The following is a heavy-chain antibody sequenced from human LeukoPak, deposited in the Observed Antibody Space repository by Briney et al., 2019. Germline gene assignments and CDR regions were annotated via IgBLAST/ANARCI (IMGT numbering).Heavy chain of an antibody. CDR2: IKQDGSEK. V-gene: IGHV3-7*01. Sequence: GGSLRLSCAASGFTFSSYWLSWVRQAPGKGLEWVANIKQDGSEKYYADSVKGRFTISRDNAKNSLYLQMNSLRAEDTAVYYCAREGPQDDFWSGINYYYYYYMDVWGKGTTVTVSS. J-gene: IGHJ6*03. CDR3: AREGPQDDFWSGINYYYYYYMDV. D-gene: IGHD3-3*01. CDR1: GFTFSSYW.